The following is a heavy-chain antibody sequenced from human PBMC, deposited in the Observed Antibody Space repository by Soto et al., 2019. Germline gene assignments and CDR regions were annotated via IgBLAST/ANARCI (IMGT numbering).Heavy chain of an antibody. CDR3: VKDVYSGSSGQFDL. D-gene: IGHD1-26*01. V-gene: IGHV3-23*01. CDR2: ISATDVAT. Sequence: EVQLLESGGGLVQPGGSLRLSCAASGFSFSSYAMGWVRQAPGKGLEWVSIISATDVATYYADSVKGHFTIARDASRRTLFLQMHSLRAEDTAVYHCVKDVYSGSSGQFDLWGQGTLVTVSS. CDR1: GFSFSSYA. J-gene: IGHJ5*02.